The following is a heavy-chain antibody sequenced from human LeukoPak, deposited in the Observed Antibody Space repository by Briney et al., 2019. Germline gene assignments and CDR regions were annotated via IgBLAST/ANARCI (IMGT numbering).Heavy chain of an antibody. CDR1: GGSISSYC. CDR3: ARDFYDYVWGTNAFDI. V-gene: IGHV4-59*01. CDR2: IYYSGST. Sequence: SETLSLTCTVSGGSISSYCWSWIRQHPRKGLEWIRYIYYSGSTNYNPSLKSLVTISVDTSKNQFSLKLSAVTAADTAVYYCARDFYDYVWGTNAFDIWGQGTMVTVSS. J-gene: IGHJ3*02. D-gene: IGHD3-16*01.